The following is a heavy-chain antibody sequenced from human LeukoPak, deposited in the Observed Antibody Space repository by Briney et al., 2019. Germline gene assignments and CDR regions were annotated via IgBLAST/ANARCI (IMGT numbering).Heavy chain of an antibody. CDR1: GFTFSSYA. V-gene: IGHV3-30-3*01. J-gene: IGHJ4*02. CDR3: ARGGPLPLEY. Sequence: GRSLRLSCAASGFTFSSYAMHWVRQAPGKGLEWVAVISYDGSNKYYADSVKGRFTISRDNSKNTLYLQMNSLRAEDTAVYYCARGGPLPLEYWGQGTLVTVSS. D-gene: IGHD2-15*01. CDR2: ISYDGSNK.